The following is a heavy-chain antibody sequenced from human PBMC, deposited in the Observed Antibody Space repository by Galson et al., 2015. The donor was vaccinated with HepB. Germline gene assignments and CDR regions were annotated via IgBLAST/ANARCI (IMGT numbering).Heavy chain of an antibody. Sequence: SLKVSCKASGYTFTTYYMHWVRQAPGQGLEWMRIINPSGGSTSYSQKFQGRVTMTRDTSTSTVYMELSSLRSEDTAVYYCASDADLLGFGELRGFDPWGQGILVTVSS. V-gene: IGHV1-46*03. D-gene: IGHD3-10*01. CDR1: GYTFTTYY. CDR3: ASDADLLGFGELRGFDP. CDR2: INPSGGST. J-gene: IGHJ5*02.